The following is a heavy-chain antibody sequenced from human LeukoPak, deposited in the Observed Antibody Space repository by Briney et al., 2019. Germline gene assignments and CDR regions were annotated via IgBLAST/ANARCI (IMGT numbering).Heavy chain of an antibody. D-gene: IGHD1-26*01. J-gene: IGHJ4*02. CDR1: GFTFSSSW. CDR3: ASRTFLREPPSDH. Sequence: GGSLRLSCAASGFTFSSSWMHWVRQAPGKGLVWVSRINSDGSSTSYADSVKGRFTISKDNSKNTLYLQMNSLRPEDTAVYYCASRTFLREPPSDHWGQGTLVTVSS. V-gene: IGHV3-74*01. CDR2: INSDGSST.